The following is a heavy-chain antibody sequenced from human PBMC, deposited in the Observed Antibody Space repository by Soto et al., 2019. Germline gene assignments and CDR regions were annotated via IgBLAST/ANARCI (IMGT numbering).Heavy chain of an antibody. Sequence: GASVKVSCKASGGTFSSYAISWVRQAPGQGLEWMGGIVPIFGTANYAQKFQGRVTITADESTSTAYMELSSLRSEDTAVYYCARDPPLGYCISTSCQRAPIRYYYYGMDVWGQGTTVTVSS. CDR2: IVPIFGTA. CDR1: GGTFSSYA. J-gene: IGHJ6*02. CDR3: ARDPPLGYCISTSCQRAPIRYYYYGMDV. D-gene: IGHD2-2*01. V-gene: IGHV1-69*13.